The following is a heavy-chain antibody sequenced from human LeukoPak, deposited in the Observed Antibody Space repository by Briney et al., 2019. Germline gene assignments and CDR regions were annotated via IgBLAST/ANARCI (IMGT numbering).Heavy chain of an antibody. Sequence: PGGSLRLSCAGSGFTFSSYSMNWVRQAPGKGLEWVSSISSSSSYIYYADSVKGRFTISRDNAKNSLYLQMNSLRAEDTAVYYCAREHYYYDSSGYHGAFDIWGQGTMVTVSS. V-gene: IGHV3-21*01. CDR2: ISSSSSYI. J-gene: IGHJ3*02. CDR1: GFTFSSYS. CDR3: AREHYYYDSSGYHGAFDI. D-gene: IGHD3-22*01.